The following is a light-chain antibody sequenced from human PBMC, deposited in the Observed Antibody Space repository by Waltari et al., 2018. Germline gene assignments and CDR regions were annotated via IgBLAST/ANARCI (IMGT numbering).Light chain of an antibody. Sequence: DIQVTQSLSSLSASIGASVTITCRASQNIKNYLSWYQHKEGKAPKLLIYTASTLHSGVPLRFSGSGSGTDFTLVISSLQPEDFATYYCQQTYTAPLSFGAGTKVEMK. CDR2: TAS. J-gene: IGKJ4*01. CDR1: QNIKNY. CDR3: QQTYTAPLS. V-gene: IGKV1-39*01.